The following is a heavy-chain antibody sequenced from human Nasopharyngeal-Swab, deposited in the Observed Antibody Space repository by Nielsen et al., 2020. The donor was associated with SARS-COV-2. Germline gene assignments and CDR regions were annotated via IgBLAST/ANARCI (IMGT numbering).Heavy chain of an antibody. CDR1: GFPFRYYY. Sequence: GESLKIPCAASGFPFRYYYMTWVRQPPGKGLEWVANIKQGGSEQFYVDSVKGRFTISRDDAKNSVYLQMDSLTAEDTAVYYCVRHGYYTFDSWGQGSLVTVSS. J-gene: IGHJ4*02. V-gene: IGHV3-7*04. CDR3: VRHGYYTFDS. D-gene: IGHD1-26*01. CDR2: IKQGGSEQ.